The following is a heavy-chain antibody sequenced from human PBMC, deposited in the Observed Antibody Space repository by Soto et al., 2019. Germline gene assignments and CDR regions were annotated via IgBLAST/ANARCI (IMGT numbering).Heavy chain of an antibody. J-gene: IGHJ4*02. CDR3: AKGRIGYSYEYYFDY. D-gene: IGHD5-18*01. V-gene: IGHV3-23*01. CDR1: GFNFSNYA. Sequence: GVPMRLSCAASGFNFSNYAMSWISKDKGKGLEWVSAISGSGGSTYYADSVKGRFTISRDNSKNTLYLQMNSLRAEDTAVYYCAKGRIGYSYEYYFDYWGQGTLVTVSS. CDR2: ISGSGGST.